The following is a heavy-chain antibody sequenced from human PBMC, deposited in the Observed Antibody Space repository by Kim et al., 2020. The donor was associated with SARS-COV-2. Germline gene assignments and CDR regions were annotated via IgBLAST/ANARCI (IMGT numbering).Heavy chain of an antibody. CDR1: GFTFSSYA. CDR3: VKDRSGYSGYDPFDY. V-gene: IGHV3-64D*09. D-gene: IGHD5-12*01. CDR2: ISSNGGST. J-gene: IGHJ4*02. Sequence: GGSLRLSCSASGFTFSSYAMHWVRQAPGKGLEYVSAISSNGGSTYYADSVKGRFTISRDNSKNTLYLQMSSLRAEDTAVYYCVKDRSGYSGYDPFDYWGQGTLVTVSS.